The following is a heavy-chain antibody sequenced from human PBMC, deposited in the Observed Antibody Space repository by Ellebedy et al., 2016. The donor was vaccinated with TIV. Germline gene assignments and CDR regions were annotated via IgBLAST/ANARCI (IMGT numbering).Heavy chain of an antibody. CDR1: GFTFSSYG. CDR3: ARDINPYYYDSSGYYHY. V-gene: IGHV3-33*08. Sequence: GESLKISCAASGFTFSSYGMHWVRQAPGKGLEWVAVIWYDGSNKYYADSVKGRFTISRDNSKNTLYLQMNSLRAEDTAVYYCARDINPYYYDSSGYYHYWGQGTLVTVSS. D-gene: IGHD3-22*01. CDR2: IWYDGSNK. J-gene: IGHJ4*02.